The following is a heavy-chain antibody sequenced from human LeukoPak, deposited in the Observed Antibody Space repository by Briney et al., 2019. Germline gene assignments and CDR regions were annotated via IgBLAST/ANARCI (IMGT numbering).Heavy chain of an antibody. J-gene: IGHJ3*02. CDR1: GGSISSGDYY. CDR2: IYYSGST. Sequence: SETLSLTCTVSGGSISSGDYYWSWIRQPPGKGLESIGYIYYSGSTYYNPSLKSRVTISVDTSKDRFSLKLSSVTAADTAVYYCATHSSGYDSGNDAFDIWGQGTMVTVSS. CDR3: ATHSSGYDSGNDAFDI. V-gene: IGHV4-30-4*08. D-gene: IGHD3-22*01.